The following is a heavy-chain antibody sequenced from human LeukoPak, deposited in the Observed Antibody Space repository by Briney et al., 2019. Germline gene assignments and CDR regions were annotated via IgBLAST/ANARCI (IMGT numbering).Heavy chain of an antibody. V-gene: IGHV1-2*02. Sequence: SVTVSCQPSGYTFTDYFMHWVRPAPGQGLEWMGLINHNSGGTNYAQKFQGRVTMTRDTSISTAYMELSRLRADDTAVYYCARDKSGSYEYWGQGTRVTVSS. J-gene: IGHJ4*02. CDR2: INHNSGGT. D-gene: IGHD1-26*01. CDR1: GYTFTDYF. CDR3: ARDKSGSYEY.